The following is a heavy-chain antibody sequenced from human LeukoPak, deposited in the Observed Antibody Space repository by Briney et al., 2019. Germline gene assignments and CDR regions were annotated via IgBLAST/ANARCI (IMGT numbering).Heavy chain of an antibody. CDR2: IKPDGSEK. CDR3: ARGGTWDLDY. J-gene: IGHJ4*02. V-gene: IGHV3-7*01. Sequence: GGSLRLSCAASGFTFSTYWMTWVRQAPGKGLECVANIKPDGSEKYYVDSVEGRFTISRDNVKNSLYLQMNSLRAEDTALYYCARGGTWDLDYWGQGTLVTVSS. D-gene: IGHD1-1*01. CDR1: GFTFSTYW.